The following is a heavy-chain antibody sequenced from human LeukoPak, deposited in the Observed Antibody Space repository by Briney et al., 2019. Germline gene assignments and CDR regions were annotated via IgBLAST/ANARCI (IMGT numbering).Heavy chain of an antibody. V-gene: IGHV1-3*01. CDR2: INAGNGNT. Sequence: YTXTXXXMHWVRQAPGQRLEWMGWINAGNGNTKYSQKFQGRVTITRDTSASTAYMELSSLRSEDTAVYYCARAWGELLWFGENWFDPWGQGTLVTVSS. CDR1: YTXTXXX. J-gene: IGHJ5*02. CDR3: ARAWGELLWFGENWFDP. D-gene: IGHD3-10*01.